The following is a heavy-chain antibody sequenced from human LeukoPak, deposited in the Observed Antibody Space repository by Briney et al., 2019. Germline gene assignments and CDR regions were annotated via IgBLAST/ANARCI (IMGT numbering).Heavy chain of an antibody. V-gene: IGHV3-7*01. Sequence: PGGSLRLSCAASGFTFSIYWMSWVRQAPGKGLEWVANIKQDGSEKYYVDSVKGRFTISRDNAKNSLYLQMNSLRAEDTAVYYCARDFQSTVVTPMGYWGQGTLVTVSS. CDR3: ARDFQSTVVTPMGY. CDR2: IKQDGSEK. D-gene: IGHD4-23*01. J-gene: IGHJ4*02. CDR1: GFTFSIYW.